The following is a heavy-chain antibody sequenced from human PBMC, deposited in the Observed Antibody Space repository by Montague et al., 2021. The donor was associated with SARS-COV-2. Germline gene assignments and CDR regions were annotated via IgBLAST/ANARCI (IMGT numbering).Heavy chain of an antibody. J-gene: IGHJ5*02. V-gene: IGHV3-30-3*01. CDR3: ARDSGDSHGDYYFDL. CDR1: GFTFSNYA. Sequence: SLRLSCAASGFTFSNYAMHWVRQAPGKGLEWVAVISYDGSNKYYADSVKGRFTISRDNSNNTLYLQLNSLKYEDTAVYFCARDSGDSHGDYYFDLWGQGTLVIVSS. D-gene: IGHD4-17*01. CDR2: ISYDGSNK.